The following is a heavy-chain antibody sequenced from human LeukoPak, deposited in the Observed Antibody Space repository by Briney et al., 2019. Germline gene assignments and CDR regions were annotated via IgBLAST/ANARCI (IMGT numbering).Heavy chain of an antibody. J-gene: IGHJ4*02. D-gene: IGHD3-10*01. Sequence: PGGSLRLSCAASGFTVSSNYMSWVRQAPGKGLEWVAVIYSGGSTYYADSVKGRFTISRDNSKNTLYLQMNSLRAEDTAVYYCARDLGYYGSGSYFDYWGQGTLVTVSS. CDR1: GFTVSSNY. CDR3: ARDLGYYGSGSYFDY. V-gene: IGHV3-53*01. CDR2: IYSGGST.